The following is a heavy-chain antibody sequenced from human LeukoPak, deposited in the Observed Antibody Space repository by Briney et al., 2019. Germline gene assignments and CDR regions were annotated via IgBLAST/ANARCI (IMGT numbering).Heavy chain of an antibody. CDR2: IKQDGSEK. Sequence: PGGSLRLSCAASEFSFCSNYMTWVRQAPGKGLEWVANIKQDGSEKFYVDSVKGRFTISRDNAKNSLCLQMNSLRAEDTAVYYCVRWIASGSGIYWYFDVWGRGTLVTVSS. CDR3: VRWIASGSGIYWYFDV. CDR1: EFSFCSNY. V-gene: IGHV3-7*01. J-gene: IGHJ2*01. D-gene: IGHD1-26*01.